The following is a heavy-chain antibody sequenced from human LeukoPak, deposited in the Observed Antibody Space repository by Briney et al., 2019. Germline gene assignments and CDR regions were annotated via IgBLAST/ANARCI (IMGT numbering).Heavy chain of an antibody. J-gene: IGHJ4*02. CDR3: LYGSGSPFDY. CDR2: LSGSGGST. D-gene: IGHD3-10*01. Sequence: GGSLRLSCAASGFTFSSYAMTWVRQAPGKGLEWVSGLSGSGGSTYYADSVKGRFTISRDNSKNTLYLQMNSLRAEDTAVYYCLYGSGSPFDYWGQGTLVTVSS. V-gene: IGHV3-23*01. CDR1: GFTFSSYA.